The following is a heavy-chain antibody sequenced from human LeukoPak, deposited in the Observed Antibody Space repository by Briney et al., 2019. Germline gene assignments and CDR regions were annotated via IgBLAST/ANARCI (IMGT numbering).Heavy chain of an antibody. Sequence: SETLSLTCSVSGGSSSNYYWTWIRQPPGKGLEWIGYIYYSGSTKYNPSLKSRVTMSVDTSKNRFSLKLSSVTAADTAVYYCARHRGYCSSTSCSYNWFDPWGQGTLVTVSS. V-gene: IGHV4-59*08. D-gene: IGHD2-2*03. CDR3: ARHRGYCSSTSCSYNWFDP. CDR2: IYYSGST. CDR1: GGSSSNYY. J-gene: IGHJ5*02.